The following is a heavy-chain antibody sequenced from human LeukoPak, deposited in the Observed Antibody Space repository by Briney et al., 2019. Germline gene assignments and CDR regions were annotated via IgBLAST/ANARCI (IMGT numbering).Heavy chain of an antibody. CDR1: GFTFSSYT. CDR3: AKLKRVGIAPFDD. V-gene: IGHV3-23*01. Sequence: PGGSLRLSCAASGFTFSSYTMNWVRQAPGKGLHWVSSISGSGNKTYDADSVKGRFTISRDNSKNTLYLQMTGLRAEDTAVYYCAKLKRVGIAPFDDWGQGTLVTVSS. J-gene: IGHJ4*02. D-gene: IGHD3-10*01. CDR2: ISGSGNKT.